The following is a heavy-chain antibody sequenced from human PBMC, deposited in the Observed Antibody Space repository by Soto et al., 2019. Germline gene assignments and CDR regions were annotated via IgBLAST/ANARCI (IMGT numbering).Heavy chain of an antibody. CDR2: VDHSGHS. Sequence: SETLSLTCSVSGDSISSSNFHWGWIRQSPGKGLEWIASVDHSGHSYYNPSLRSRVTVSVDTSKNQFSLKVSSVTAADTAIYYCATRITVFGLLIPPFDPWGQGTQVTVSS. CDR3: ATRITVFGLLIPPFDP. J-gene: IGHJ5*02. V-gene: IGHV4-39*01. CDR1: GDSISSSNFH. D-gene: IGHD3-3*01.